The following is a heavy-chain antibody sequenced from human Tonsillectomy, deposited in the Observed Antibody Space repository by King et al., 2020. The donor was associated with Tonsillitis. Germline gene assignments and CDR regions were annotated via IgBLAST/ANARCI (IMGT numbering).Heavy chain of an antibody. Sequence: VQLVESGGGLVQPGGSLRLSCAASGFTVSSNYMSWVRQAPGKGLEWVSIIYSGGSTYYADSMKGRFTISRDNSKNTLYLQMNSLRAEDTAVYYCASGLWFGELLFYWGQGTLVTVSS. CDR3: ASGLWFGELLFY. D-gene: IGHD3-10*01. CDR1: GFTVSSNY. J-gene: IGHJ4*02. CDR2: IYSGGST. V-gene: IGHV3-66*01.